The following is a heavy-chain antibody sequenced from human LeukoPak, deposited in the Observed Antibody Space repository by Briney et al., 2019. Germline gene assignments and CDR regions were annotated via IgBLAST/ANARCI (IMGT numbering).Heavy chain of an antibody. CDR3: AKERVGDYPTDFDY. CDR1: GFTFSSYG. V-gene: IGHV3-23*01. CDR2: ISGSGGST. Sequence: GGTLRLSCAASGFTFSSYGMSWVRQAPGKGLEWVSAISGSGGSTYYADSVKGRFTISRDNSKNTLYLQMNSLRADDTAVYYCAKERVGDYPTDFDYWGQGTLVTVSS. D-gene: IGHD4-17*01. J-gene: IGHJ4*02.